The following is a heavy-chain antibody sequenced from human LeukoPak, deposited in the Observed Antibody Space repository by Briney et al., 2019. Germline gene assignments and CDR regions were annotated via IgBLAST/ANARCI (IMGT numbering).Heavy chain of an antibody. CDR1: GYTFTSYG. D-gene: IGHD2-2*02. CDR2: ISAYNGNT. CDR3: RYEGYRSSTSCYSPYYYYGMDV. Sequence: ASVKVSCKASGYTFTSYGISWVRQAPGQGLEWMGWISAYNGNTNYAQKLQGRVTMTTDTSTSTAYMELRSLRSDDTAVYYCRYEGYRSSTSCYSPYYYYGMDVWGQGTTVTVSS. J-gene: IGHJ6*02. V-gene: IGHV1-18*01.